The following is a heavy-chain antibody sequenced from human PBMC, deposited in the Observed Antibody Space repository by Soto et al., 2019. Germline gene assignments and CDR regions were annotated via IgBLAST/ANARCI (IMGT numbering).Heavy chain of an antibody. CDR1: GFTISSYA. Sequence: EVHLVESGGGLVQPGGSLRLSCAASGFTISSYAMSWVRQAPGKGLEWGSAITGSGGTTYYADAVKGRFTISRDNSKNTLYLQMDSLRAEDTGVYFCASVDFGAYIPHFAYGGQGTLVTVSS. CDR2: ITGSGGTT. V-gene: IGHV3-23*04. J-gene: IGHJ4*02. CDR3: ASVDFGAYIPHFAY. D-gene: IGHD4-17*01.